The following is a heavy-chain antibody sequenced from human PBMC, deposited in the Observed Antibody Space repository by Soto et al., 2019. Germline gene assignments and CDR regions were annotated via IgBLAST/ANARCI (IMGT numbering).Heavy chain of an antibody. Sequence: SVKVSCKASGGTFSSYAISWVRQAPGQGLEWMGGIIPIFGTANYAQKFQGRVTITADESTSTAYMELSSLRSEDTAVYYCARRNRPGAGTPSPGIDVWGQGTTVTVSS. J-gene: IGHJ6*02. CDR2: IIPIFGTA. CDR3: ARRNRPGAGTPSPGIDV. V-gene: IGHV1-69*13. CDR1: GGTFSSYA. D-gene: IGHD1-1*01.